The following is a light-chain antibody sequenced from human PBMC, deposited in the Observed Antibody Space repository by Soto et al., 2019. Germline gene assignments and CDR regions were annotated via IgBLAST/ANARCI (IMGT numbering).Light chain of an antibody. J-gene: IGKJ1*01. Sequence: EKVMTQSPATLSMSPGERATLSCRAIQSVSSFLAWYQQKPGQAPRLLIYGASTRATGIPARFSGSGSGTEFTLTISSLQSEDFAVYYCQQYSNWPSWTFGQGTTV. CDR2: GAS. V-gene: IGKV3-15*01. CDR1: QSVSSF. CDR3: QQYSNWPSWT.